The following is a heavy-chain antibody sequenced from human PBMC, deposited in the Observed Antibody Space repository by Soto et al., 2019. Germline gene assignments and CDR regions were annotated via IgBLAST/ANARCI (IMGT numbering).Heavy chain of an antibody. CDR2: ISSGSSYI. Sequence: SLRLSCASSGFTFSTYTMNWVRQAPGKGLEWISSISSGSSYIYYAGSVKGRFTISRDNAKNSLFLQMNSLRADDTAVYYCARDILSGGAYPDSWGQGTKVTVSS. CDR3: ARDILSGGAYPDS. CDR1: GFTFSTYT. V-gene: IGHV3-21*01. D-gene: IGHD3-10*01. J-gene: IGHJ5*01.